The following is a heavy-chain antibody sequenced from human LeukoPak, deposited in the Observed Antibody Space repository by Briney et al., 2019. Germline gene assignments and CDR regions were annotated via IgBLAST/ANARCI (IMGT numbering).Heavy chain of an antibody. V-gene: IGHV3-9*01. CDR2: ISWNSDSI. Sequence: GRSLRLSCVVSGFSFDEYAMHWVRQGPGKGLEWVSGISWNSDSIGYADSVKGRFTISRDNAKNYLYLQMNSLRPEDTALYYCTKDSRWLQLYIRGAFFDLWGQGTLVTVSS. CDR3: TKDSRWLQLYIRGAFFDL. CDR1: GFSFDEYA. D-gene: IGHD5-24*01. J-gene: IGHJ4*02.